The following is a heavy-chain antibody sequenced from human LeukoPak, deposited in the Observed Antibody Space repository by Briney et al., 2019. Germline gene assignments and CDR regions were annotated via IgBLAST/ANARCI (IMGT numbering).Heavy chain of an antibody. CDR3: AKIRAGYIPDAFDV. V-gene: IGHV3-23*01. Sequence: GSLRLSCVASGFTFSNYAMGWVRQAPGKGVEWVSVTTARGDSPYYAQTVKGLFPISRHNSENSLYLQMSSLRAEDTAIYYCAKIRAGYIPDAFDVWGQGTMVTVSS. CDR1: GFTFSNYA. D-gene: IGHD5-24*01. CDR2: TTARGDSP. J-gene: IGHJ3*01.